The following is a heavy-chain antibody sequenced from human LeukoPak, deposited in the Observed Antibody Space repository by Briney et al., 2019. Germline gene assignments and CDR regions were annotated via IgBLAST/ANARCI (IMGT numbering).Heavy chain of an antibody. CDR2: ISYDGNTI. CDR1: EVTFRNYA. Sequence: PGGSLRLSCAASEVTFRNYAVHWVRQVPGKGLQWVAVISYDGNTIHYADSVKGRFIISRDTSKNTLYLQMNSLSAEDTAVYYCARSGGLQKFDYWGQGTRVTVSS. V-gene: IGHV3-30-3*01. J-gene: IGHJ4*02. D-gene: IGHD4-11*01. CDR3: ARSGGLQKFDY.